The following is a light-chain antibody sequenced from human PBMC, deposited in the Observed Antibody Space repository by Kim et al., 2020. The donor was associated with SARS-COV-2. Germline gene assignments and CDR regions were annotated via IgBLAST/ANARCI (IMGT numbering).Light chain of an antibody. CDR3: MQGLQIPGS. CDR1: PSLLHSNGSNY. V-gene: IGKV2-28*01. CDR2: LGS. J-gene: IGKJ2*03. Sequence: EPASIACRFSPSLLHSNGSNYLDWYFQKPGQSPQLLIYLGSDRASGVPDRFSGSGSGTDFTLKISRVEAEDVGVYYCMQGLQIPGSFGQGTKLEI.